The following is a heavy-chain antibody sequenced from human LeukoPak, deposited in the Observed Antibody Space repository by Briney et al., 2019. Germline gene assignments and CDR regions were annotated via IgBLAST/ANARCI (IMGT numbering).Heavy chain of an antibody. V-gene: IGHV3-48*03. D-gene: IGHD6-19*01. J-gene: IGHJ4*02. CDR2: ISSSGSTI. CDR1: GFTFSSYE. Sequence: GGSVRLSCAASGFTFSSYEMNWVRQAPGKGLEWVSYISSSGSTIYYADSVKGRFTISRDNAKNSLYLQMNSLRAEDTAVYYCARDAKYSSGWSAYWGQGTLVTVSS. CDR3: ARDAKYSSGWSAY.